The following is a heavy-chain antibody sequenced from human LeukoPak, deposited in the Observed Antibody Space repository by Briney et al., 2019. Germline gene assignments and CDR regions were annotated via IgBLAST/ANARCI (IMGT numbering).Heavy chain of an antibody. D-gene: IGHD4-17*01. CDR3: AKDLGSTVTEYYFDY. CDR1: GFTFSSYG. V-gene: IGHV3-33*06. CDR2: IWYDGSNK. Sequence: GRSLRLSCAASGFTFSSYGMHWVRQAPGKGLEWVAVIWYDGSNKYYADSVKGRFTISRDNSKNTLYLQMNSLRAEDTAVYHCAKDLGSTVTEYYFDYWGQGTLVTVSS. J-gene: IGHJ4*02.